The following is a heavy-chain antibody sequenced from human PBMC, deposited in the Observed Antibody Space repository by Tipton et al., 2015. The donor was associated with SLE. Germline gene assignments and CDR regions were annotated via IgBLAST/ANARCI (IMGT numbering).Heavy chain of an antibody. CDR3: ARTEQGTGSYYRLVFEI. V-gene: IGHV4-31*03. D-gene: IGHD3-10*01. CDR2: INYGGST. J-gene: IGHJ4*02. Sequence: TLSLNCTVSGGSIRSDDYYWTWIRQHPGKGLEWIGHINYGGSTYYKPSLKSRLTISVDTSKNQFSLKLSSVTAADTAVYYCARTEQGTGSYYRLVFEIWGQGTLVTVSS. CDR1: GGSIRSDDYY.